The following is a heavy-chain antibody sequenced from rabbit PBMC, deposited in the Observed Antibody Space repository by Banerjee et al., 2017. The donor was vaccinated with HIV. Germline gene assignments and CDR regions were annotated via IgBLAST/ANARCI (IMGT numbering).Heavy chain of an antibody. Sequence: QEQLEESGGDLVKPGASLTLTCTASGFSFSSSYYMCWVRQAPGKGLEWIACIYAGNSGSTYYASWAKGRFTISKTSSTTVTLQMTSLTAADTATYFCARGYVGGGGASYFNLWGPGTLVTVS. CDR3: ARGYVGGGGASYFNL. D-gene: IGHD4-2*01. CDR1: GFSFSSSYY. J-gene: IGHJ4*01. V-gene: IGHV1S45*01. CDR2: IYAGNSGST.